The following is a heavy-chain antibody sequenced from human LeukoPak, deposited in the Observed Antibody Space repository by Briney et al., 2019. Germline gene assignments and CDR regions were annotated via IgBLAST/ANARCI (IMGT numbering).Heavy chain of an antibody. CDR2: ISGSGGST. D-gene: IGHD2/OR15-2a*01. Sequence: PTGGSLRLSCAASGFTFSSYAMSWVRQAPGKGLEWVSGISGSGGSTYYADSVKGRFTISRDNSKNTVHLQMNSLRAEDTAVYYCAKDLGPQTSFLYYWGQGTLVTVSS. V-gene: IGHV3-23*01. J-gene: IGHJ4*02. CDR1: GFTFSSYA. CDR3: AKDLGPQTSFLYY.